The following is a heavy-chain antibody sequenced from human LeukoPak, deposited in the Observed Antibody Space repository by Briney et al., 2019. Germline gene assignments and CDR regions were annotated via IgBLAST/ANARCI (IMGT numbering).Heavy chain of an antibody. J-gene: IGHJ4*02. CDR2: IYYSGST. D-gene: IGHD3-16*02. CDR3: ARDQNYDYVWGSYRFPRTGFDY. V-gene: IGHV4-39*07. CDR1: GASISGTSYY. Sequence: PSETLSLTCTVSGASISGTSYYWGWIRQPPGKGLEWIGSIYYSGSTYYNPSLKSRVTISVDTSKNQFSLKLSSVTAADTAVYYCARDQNYDYVWGSYRFPRTGFDYWGQGTLVTVSS.